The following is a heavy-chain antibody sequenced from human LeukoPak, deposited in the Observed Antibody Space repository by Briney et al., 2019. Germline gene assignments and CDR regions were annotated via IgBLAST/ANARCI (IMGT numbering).Heavy chain of an antibody. Sequence: PGGSLRLPCAASGFTFSDYYMSWIRQAPGKGLEWVSYISSSGSTIYYADSVKGRFTISRDNAKNSLYLQMNSLRAEDTAVYYCARDSRIVVVPAAPYYYYYGMDVWGQGTTVTVSS. J-gene: IGHJ6*02. D-gene: IGHD2-2*01. CDR1: GFTFSDYY. CDR3: ARDSRIVVVPAAPYYYYYGMDV. V-gene: IGHV3-11*01. CDR2: ISSSGSTI.